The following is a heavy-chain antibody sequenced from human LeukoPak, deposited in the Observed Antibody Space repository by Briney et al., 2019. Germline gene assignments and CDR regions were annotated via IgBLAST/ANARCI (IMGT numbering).Heavy chain of an antibody. Sequence: GGSLRLSCADSGFTFSNAWMSWVRQAPGKGREWVGRIKSKTDGGTTDYAAPVKGRFTISGDDSKNTLYLQMNSLKTEDTAVYYCTTDWQITMVRGVINLDYWGQGTLVTVSS. D-gene: IGHD3-10*01. CDR1: GFTFSNAW. V-gene: IGHV3-15*01. CDR3: TTDWQITMVRGVINLDY. J-gene: IGHJ4*02. CDR2: IKSKTDGGTT.